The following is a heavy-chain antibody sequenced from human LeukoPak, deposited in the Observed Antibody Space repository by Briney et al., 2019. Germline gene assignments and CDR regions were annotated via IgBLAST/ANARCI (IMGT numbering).Heavy chain of an antibody. D-gene: IGHD3-22*01. CDR3: AHTGYSYYYYGMDV. J-gene: IGHJ6*02. CDR1: GYTFNSYY. V-gene: IGHV1-8*01. CDR2: MNPNSGNT. Sequence: ASVKVSCKASGYTFNSYYINWVRQATGQGLEWMGWMNPNSGNTGYAQKFQGRVTMTRNTSISTAYMELSSLRSEDTAVYYCAHTGYSYYYYGMDVWGQGTTVTVSS.